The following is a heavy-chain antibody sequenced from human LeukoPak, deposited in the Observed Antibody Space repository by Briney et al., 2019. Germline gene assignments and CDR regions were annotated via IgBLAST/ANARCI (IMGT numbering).Heavy chain of an antibody. CDR2: IYYSGST. J-gene: IGHJ4*02. CDR1: AGSISSGDYY. V-gene: IGHV4-30-4*01. D-gene: IGHD2-15*01. CDR3: ARAVGYCSGGSCYWPDY. Sequence: SQTLSLTCTVSAGSISSGDYYWSWIRQPPGKGLEWIGYIYYSGSTYYNPSLKSRVTISVDTSKNQFSLKLSSVTAADTAVYYCARAVGYCSGGSCYWPDYWGQGTLVTVSS.